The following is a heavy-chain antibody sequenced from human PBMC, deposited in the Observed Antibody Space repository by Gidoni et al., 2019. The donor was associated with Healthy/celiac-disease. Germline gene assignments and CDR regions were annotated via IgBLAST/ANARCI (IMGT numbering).Heavy chain of an antibody. D-gene: IGHD5-12*01. Sequence: VQLVESGGGVVQPGRSLILSCAASGFTFSSYGMHWVRQAPGKGLEWVAVISYDGSNKYYADSVKGRFTISRDNSKNTLYLQMNSLRVEDTAVYYCAKEETIRGYSGYDYYYYYGMDVWGQGTTVTVSS. J-gene: IGHJ6*02. CDR3: AKEETIRGYSGYDYYYYYGMDV. CDR1: GFTFSSYG. CDR2: ISYDGSNK. V-gene: IGHV3-30*18.